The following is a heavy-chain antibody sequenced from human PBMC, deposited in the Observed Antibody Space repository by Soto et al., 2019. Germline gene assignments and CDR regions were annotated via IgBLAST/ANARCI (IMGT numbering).Heavy chain of an antibody. J-gene: IGHJ3*02. Sequence: SETLSLTCAVYGGSFSGYYWSWIRQPPGKGLEWIGEINHSGSTNYNPSLKSRVTISVDTSKNQFSLKLSSVTAADTAVYYCARWELPTMYAFDIWGQGTMVTVSS. CDR1: GGSFSGYY. D-gene: IGHD1-26*01. CDR2: INHSGST. V-gene: IGHV4-34*01. CDR3: ARWELPTMYAFDI.